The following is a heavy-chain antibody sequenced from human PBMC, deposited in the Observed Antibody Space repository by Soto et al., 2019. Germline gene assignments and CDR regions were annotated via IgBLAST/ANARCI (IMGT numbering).Heavy chain of an antibody. J-gene: IGHJ4*02. D-gene: IGHD2-2*01. CDR3: ARGGVRYCSSTSCYKEFDY. CDR1: GGSFSGYY. CDR2: INHSGST. Sequence: SETLSLTCAVYGGSFSGYYWSWIRQPPGKGLEWIGEINHSGSTNYNPSLKSRVTISVDTSKNQFSLKLSSVTAADTAVYYCARGGVRYCSSTSCYKEFDYWGQGTLVTVSS. V-gene: IGHV4-34*01.